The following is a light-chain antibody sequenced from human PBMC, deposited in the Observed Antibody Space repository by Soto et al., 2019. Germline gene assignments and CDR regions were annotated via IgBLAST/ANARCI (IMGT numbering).Light chain of an antibody. J-gene: IGLJ2*01. CDR1: SSDVGGYNY. CDR3: CSYAASAI. CDR2: DVT. V-gene: IGLV2-11*01. Sequence: QSALTQPRSVSGSPGQSVTISCTGTSSDVGGYNYVSWYQQHPGKAPKLMIYDVTKRPSGVPDRFSGSKSGNTASLTTSGLQAEDEADYFCCSYAASAIFGGGTKLTVL.